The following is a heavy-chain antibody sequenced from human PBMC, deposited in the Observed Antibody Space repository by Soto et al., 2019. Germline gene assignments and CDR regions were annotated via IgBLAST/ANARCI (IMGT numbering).Heavy chain of an antibody. CDR3: ARSPYYYDSSGPFDY. D-gene: IGHD3-22*01. Sequence: PSETLSLTCTFSGGSNSSGGYYLSWIRQHPGKGLEWIGYIYYSGSTYYNPSLKSRVTISVDTSKNQFSLKLSSVTAADTAVYYCARSPYYYDSSGPFDYWGQGTLVTVSS. CDR1: GGSNSSGGYY. V-gene: IGHV4-31*03. CDR2: IYYSGST. J-gene: IGHJ4*02.